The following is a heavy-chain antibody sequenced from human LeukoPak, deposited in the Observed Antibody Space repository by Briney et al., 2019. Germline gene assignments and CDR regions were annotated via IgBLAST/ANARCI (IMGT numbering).Heavy chain of an antibody. CDR2: VWYDGSSK. CDR3: ARDFELSH. J-gene: IGHJ4*02. Sequence: GGSLRLSCAASGFTFSSYGMHWVRQAPGKGLEWVALVWYDGSSKHYADSVRGRFTISRDNSKNTLSMQMNSLRAEDTAVYYAARDFELSHWGQGTLVTVSS. D-gene: IGHD3-16*02. V-gene: IGHV3-33*01. CDR1: GFTFSSYG.